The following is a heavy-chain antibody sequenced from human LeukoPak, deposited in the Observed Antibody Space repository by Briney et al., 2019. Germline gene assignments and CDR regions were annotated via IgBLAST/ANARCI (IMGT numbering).Heavy chain of an antibody. D-gene: IGHD3-22*01. CDR3: AGFSFSSGYYFFDY. Sequence: PGGSLRLSCAASGFTFDDYGMSWVRQAPGKGLEWVSGINWNGGSTGYADSVKGRFTISRDNAKNSLYLQMNSLRAEDTALYYCAGFSFSSGYYFFDYWGQGTLVTVSS. CDR1: GFTFDDYG. CDR2: INWNGGST. V-gene: IGHV3-20*04. J-gene: IGHJ4*02.